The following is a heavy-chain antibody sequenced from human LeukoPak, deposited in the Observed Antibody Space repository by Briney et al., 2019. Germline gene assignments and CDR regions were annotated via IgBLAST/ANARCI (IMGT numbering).Heavy chain of an antibody. Sequence: GASVKVSCKASGYTLTDYYMHWVRQAPGQGHEWMGRINPNSGGTNYAQKFQGRVTMTRDTSISTAYMELSRLRSDDTAVYYCARDQEDDYGDYWFDPWGRGTLVTVSS. CDR3: ARDQEDDYGDYWFDP. CDR2: INPNSGGT. J-gene: IGHJ5*02. V-gene: IGHV1-2*06. D-gene: IGHD4-17*01. CDR1: GYTLTDYY.